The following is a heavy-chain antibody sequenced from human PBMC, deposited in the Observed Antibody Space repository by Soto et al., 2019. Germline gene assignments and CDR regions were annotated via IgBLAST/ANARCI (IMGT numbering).Heavy chain of an antibody. CDR2: ISDSGVTT. Sequence: GGSLRLSCAASGFTFRDYAMSWVRQAPGKGLQWVSGISDSGVTTYYADSVKGRFAISRDNSKNTLYLQIKSLRAEDTAIYYCAKDLRYYGSGPSGWFDSWGQGTQVTVS. J-gene: IGHJ5*01. V-gene: IGHV3-23*01. CDR1: GFTFRDYA. D-gene: IGHD3-10*01. CDR3: AKDLRYYGSGPSGWFDS.